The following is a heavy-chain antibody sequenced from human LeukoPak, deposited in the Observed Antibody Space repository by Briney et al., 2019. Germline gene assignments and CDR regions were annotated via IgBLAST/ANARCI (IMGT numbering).Heavy chain of an antibody. D-gene: IGHD6-6*01. CDR3: AKGYSSSSTYYYFYMDV. CDR2: FSASGSGT. J-gene: IGHJ6*03. Sequence: PGGSLRLSCAASVFTFSNYAMSWLRQAPGKGLEWVSAFSASGSGTYYADSVKGRFTISRDNSKNTLYLQMNSLSAEDTAVYYCAKGYSSSSTYYYFYMDVWGKGTTVTVSS. V-gene: IGHV3-23*01. CDR1: VFTFSNYA.